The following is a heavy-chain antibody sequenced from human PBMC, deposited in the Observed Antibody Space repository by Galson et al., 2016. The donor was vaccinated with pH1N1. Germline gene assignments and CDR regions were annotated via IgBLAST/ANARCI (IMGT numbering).Heavy chain of an antibody. V-gene: IGHV3-7*01. CDR1: GFTFTSYW. J-gene: IGHJ4*02. CDR3: TRKIGAD. D-gene: IGHD3-22*01. Sequence: SCAASGFTFTSYWMSWVRQAPGKGLEWVANIKQDGSEIHYMGSVKGRFTISRDNAKSSVYLQMNSLRAEDTAVYYCTRKIGADWGQGTLVTVSS. CDR2: IKQDGSEI.